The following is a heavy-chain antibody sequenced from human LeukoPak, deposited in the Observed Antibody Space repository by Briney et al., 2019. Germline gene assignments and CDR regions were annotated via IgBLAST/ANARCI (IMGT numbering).Heavy chain of an antibody. V-gene: IGHV4-59*11. CDR2: INYSGTT. CDR3: ARGPEGSGSYIFDY. D-gene: IGHD3-10*01. CDR1: GGSFSSHY. Sequence: PSETLSLTCTVSGGSFSSHYWSWIRQPPGKGLEWIGYINYSGTTNYNPSLKSRVTLSVDTSKNQFSLRLTSVTAADTAVYYCARGPEGSGSYIFDYWSQGTLVTVSS. J-gene: IGHJ4*02.